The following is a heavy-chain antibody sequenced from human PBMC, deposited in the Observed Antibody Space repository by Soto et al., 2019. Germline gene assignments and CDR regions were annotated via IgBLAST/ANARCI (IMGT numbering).Heavy chain of an antibody. CDR2: INYSGST. V-gene: IGHV4-30-4*01. Sequence: PSETLSLTCTVSGDSISSGDYYWSWIRQPPGKGLEWIGEINYSGSTNYNPSLKSRVTISVDTSKNQFSLKLSSVTAADTAVYYCARAGMVRGVMSWFDPWGQGTLVTSPQ. CDR3: ARAGMVRGVMSWFDP. J-gene: IGHJ5*02. D-gene: IGHD3-10*01. CDR1: GDSISSGDYY.